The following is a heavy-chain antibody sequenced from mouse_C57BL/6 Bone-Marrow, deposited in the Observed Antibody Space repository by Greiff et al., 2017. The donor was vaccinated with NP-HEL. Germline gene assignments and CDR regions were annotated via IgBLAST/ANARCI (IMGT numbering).Heavy chain of an antibody. CDR1: GFTFSDYY. J-gene: IGHJ1*03. CDR2: INYDGSST. CDR3: AREGVLLRFPTFDV. V-gene: IGHV5-16*01. Sequence: EVQVVESEGGLVQPGSSMKLSCTASGFTFSDYYMAWVRQVPEKGLEWVANINYDGSSTYYLDSLKSRFIISRDNAKNILYLQMSSLKSEDTATYYCAREGVLLRFPTFDVWGTGTTVTVSS. D-gene: IGHD1-1*01.